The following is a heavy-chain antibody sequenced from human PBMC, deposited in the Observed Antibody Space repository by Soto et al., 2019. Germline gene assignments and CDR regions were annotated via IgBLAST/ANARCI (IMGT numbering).Heavy chain of an antibody. D-gene: IGHD3-22*01. CDR3: ASAPDSSGYYWMGEGYYFDY. CDR2: ISYDGSNK. Sequence: GGSLTLSCAASGFTFSSYAMHWVRQAPGKGLEWVAVISYDGSNKYYADSVKGRFTISRDNSKNTLYLQMNSLRAEDTAVYYCASAPDSSGYYWMGEGYYFDYWGQGTLVTVSS. CDR1: GFTFSSYA. J-gene: IGHJ4*02. V-gene: IGHV3-30-3*01.